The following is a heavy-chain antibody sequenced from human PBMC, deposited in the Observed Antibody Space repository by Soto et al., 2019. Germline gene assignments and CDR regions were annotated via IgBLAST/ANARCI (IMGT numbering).Heavy chain of an antibody. Sequence: GESLKISCAASGFTFSSYSMNWVRQAPGKGLEWVSSISSSSSYIYYADSVKGRFTISRDNAKNSLYLQMNSLRAEDTAVYYCARVGQWLVPGNWFDPWGQGTLVTVSS. V-gene: IGHV3-21*01. CDR1: GFTFSSYS. D-gene: IGHD6-19*01. CDR2: ISSSSSYI. CDR3: ARVGQWLVPGNWFDP. J-gene: IGHJ5*02.